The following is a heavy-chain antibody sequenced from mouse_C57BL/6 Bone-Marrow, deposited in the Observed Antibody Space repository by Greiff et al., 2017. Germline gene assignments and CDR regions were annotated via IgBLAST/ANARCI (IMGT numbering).Heavy chain of an antibody. CDR3: AISPPYCYGSSYGWYFDV. CDR2: IYPGGGYT. V-gene: IGHV1-63*01. Sequence: QVQLQQSGAELVRPGTSVKMSCKASGYTFTNYWIGWVKQRPGHGLEWIGDIYPGGGYTNSNEKFKGKATLTADKSSSTAYMQFSSLTSEDSAIYYCAISPPYCYGSSYGWYFDVWGTGTTVTVSS. J-gene: IGHJ1*03. D-gene: IGHD1-1*01. CDR1: GYTFTNYW.